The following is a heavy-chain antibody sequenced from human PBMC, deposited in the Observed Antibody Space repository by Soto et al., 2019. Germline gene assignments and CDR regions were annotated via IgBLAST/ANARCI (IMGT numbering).Heavy chain of an antibody. V-gene: IGHV4-59*12. J-gene: IGHJ4*02. CDR3: ARVGSYGDNDY. CDR2: IYHSGST. D-gene: IGHD4-17*01. CDR1: GGSISSYY. Sequence: SETLSLTCTVSGGSISSYYWSWIRQPPGKGLEWIGYIYHSGSTYYNPSLKSRVTISVDRSKNQFSLKLSSVTAADTAVYYCARVGSYGDNDYWGQGTLVTVSS.